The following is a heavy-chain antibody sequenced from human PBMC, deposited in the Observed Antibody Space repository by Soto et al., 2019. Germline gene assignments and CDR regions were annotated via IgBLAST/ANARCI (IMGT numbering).Heavy chain of an antibody. V-gene: IGHV3-23*01. CDR1: GFTFSSYA. Sequence: PGGSLRLSCAASGFTFSSYAMSWVRQAPGKGLEWVSAISGSGGSTYYADSVKGRFTISRDNSKNTLYLQMNSLRAEDTAVYYCAKDLLWFGELLSPKYYFDYWGQGTLVTVSS. J-gene: IGHJ4*02. CDR2: ISGSGGST. D-gene: IGHD3-10*01. CDR3: AKDLLWFGELLSPKYYFDY.